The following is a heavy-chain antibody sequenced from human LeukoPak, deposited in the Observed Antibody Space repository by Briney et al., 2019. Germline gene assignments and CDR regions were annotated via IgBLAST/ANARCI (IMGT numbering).Heavy chain of an antibody. CDR2: IYTSGST. D-gene: IGHD5-12*01. Sequence: KTSETLSLTCAVSGGSISSGSYYWSWIRQPAGKGLEWIGRIYTSGSTNYNPSLKSRVTISVDTSKNQFSLKLSSVTAVDTAVYYCARDSPVATMAEAFDYWGQGTLVTVSS. J-gene: IGHJ4*02. V-gene: IGHV4-61*02. CDR1: GGSISSGSYY. CDR3: ARDSPVATMAEAFDY.